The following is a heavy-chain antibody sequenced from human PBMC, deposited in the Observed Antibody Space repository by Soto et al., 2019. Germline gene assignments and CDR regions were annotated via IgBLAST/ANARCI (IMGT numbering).Heavy chain of an antibody. J-gene: IGHJ4*02. V-gene: IGHV4-59*08. D-gene: IGHD3-9*01. CDR3: AGTYYDILTGPGRFDY. CDR2: IYYSGST. Sequence: ETLSLTCTVSGGSISSYYWSWIRQPPGKGLEWIGYIYYSGSTNYNPSLKSRVAISVDTSKNQFSLKLSSVTAADTAVYYCAGTYYDILTGPGRFDYWGQGTLVTVSS. CDR1: GGSISSYY.